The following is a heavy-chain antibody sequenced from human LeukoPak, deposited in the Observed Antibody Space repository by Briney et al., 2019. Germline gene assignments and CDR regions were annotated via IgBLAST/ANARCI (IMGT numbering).Heavy chain of an antibody. V-gene: IGHV3-23*01. Sequence: GGSLRLSCAASGFTFRNYALGWVRQAPGKGLRWVSAISGSDSSTYYADSVKGRFTISRDNAKNSLYLQMNSLRAEDTAVYYCAREGGVGATIFDYWGQGTLVTVSS. J-gene: IGHJ4*02. CDR2: ISGSDSST. CDR1: GFTFRNYA. D-gene: IGHD1-26*01. CDR3: AREGGVGATIFDY.